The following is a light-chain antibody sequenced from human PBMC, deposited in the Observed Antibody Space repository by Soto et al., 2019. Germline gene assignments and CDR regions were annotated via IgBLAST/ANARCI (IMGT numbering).Light chain of an antibody. Sequence: QSVLTQPPSASGTPGQRVTISCSVSSSNIGSNYVYWYQQLPGTAPKLLTYRNNQRPSGVPDRFSGSKSGTSASLAISGLRSEDEADYYCAAWDDSLSGQAVFGTGTKATVL. CDR3: AAWDDSLSGQAV. CDR2: RNN. V-gene: IGLV1-47*01. J-gene: IGLJ1*01. CDR1: SSNIGSNY.